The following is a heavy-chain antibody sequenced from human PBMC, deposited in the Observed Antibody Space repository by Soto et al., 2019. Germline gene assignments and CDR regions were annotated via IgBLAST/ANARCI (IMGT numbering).Heavy chain of an antibody. CDR1: GFTFSSYG. J-gene: IGHJ4*02. CDR2: IWYDGSNK. V-gene: IGHV3-33*01. Sequence: GGSLRLSCAASGFTFSSYGMHWVRQAPGKGLEWVAVIWYDGSNKYYADSVKGRFTISRDNSKSTLYLQMNSLRAEDTAVYYCARDGYYDFWSGYPYYFDYWGQGTLVTVS. CDR3: ARDGYYDFWSGYPYYFDY. D-gene: IGHD3-3*01.